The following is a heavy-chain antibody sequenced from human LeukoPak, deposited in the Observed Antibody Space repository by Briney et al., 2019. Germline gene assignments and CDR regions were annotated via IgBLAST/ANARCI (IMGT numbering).Heavy chain of an antibody. V-gene: IGHV4-38-2*01. CDR2: IYHSGST. D-gene: IGHD4-17*01. J-gene: IGHJ4*02. CDR3: ARRVGYGDYVSKFDY. CDR1: GYSISSGYY. Sequence: SETLSLTCAVSGYSISSGYYWGWIRSPPGKGLEWIGRIYHSGSTYYNPSLKSRVTISVDTSKNQFSLKLSSVTAADTAVYYCARRVGYGDYVSKFDYWGQGTLVTVSS.